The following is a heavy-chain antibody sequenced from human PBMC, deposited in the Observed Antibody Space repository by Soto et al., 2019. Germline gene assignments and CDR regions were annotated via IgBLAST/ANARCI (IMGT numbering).Heavy chain of an antibody. CDR3: ARDRYCSSTSCYGPSVDRDYYYYYMDV. CDR1: GGSISSGGYY. D-gene: IGHD2-2*01. J-gene: IGHJ6*03. Sequence: PSETLSLTCTVSGGSISSGGYYWSWIRQHPGKGLEWIGYIYYSGSTYYNPSLKSRVTISVDTSKNQFSLKLSSVTAADTAVYYCARDRYCSSTSCYGPSVDRDYYYYYMDVWGKGTTVTVSS. CDR2: IYYSGST. V-gene: IGHV4-31*03.